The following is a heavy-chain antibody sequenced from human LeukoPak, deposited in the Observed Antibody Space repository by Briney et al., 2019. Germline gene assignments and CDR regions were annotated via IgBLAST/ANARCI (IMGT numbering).Heavy chain of an antibody. V-gene: IGHV3-48*01. D-gene: IGHD3-3*01. CDR1: GFTFSSYS. CDR2: ISSSSSTI. Sequence: PGGSLRLSCAASGFTFSSYSMNWVRQAPGKGLEWASYISSSSSTIYYADSVKGRFTISRDNAKNSLYLQMNSLRAEDTAVYYCARAADFWSGYTQFDPWGQGTLVTVSS. J-gene: IGHJ5*02. CDR3: ARAADFWSGYTQFDP.